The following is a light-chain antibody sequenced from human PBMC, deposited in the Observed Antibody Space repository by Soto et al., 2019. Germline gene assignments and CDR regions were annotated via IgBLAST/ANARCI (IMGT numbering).Light chain of an antibody. V-gene: IGLV2-14*03. CDR3: SSCTSISTLGV. J-gene: IGLJ3*02. Sequence: QSALTQPASVSGSPGQSITISCTGTSSDIGGYNFVSWYQQHPGKAPKLIIYDVANRPSGVSNRFSGSKSGNTASLTISGLQAEDEADYYCSSCTSISTLGVFGGGTKLTVL. CDR1: SSDIGGYNF. CDR2: DVA.